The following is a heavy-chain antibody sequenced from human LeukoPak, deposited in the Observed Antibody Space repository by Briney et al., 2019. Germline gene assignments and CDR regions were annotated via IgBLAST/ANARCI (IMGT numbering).Heavy chain of an antibody. Sequence: PGGSLRLSCAASGFTFSSYEMNWVCQAPGKGLEWVSYISSSGSTIYYADSVKGRFTISRDNAKNSMYLQMNSLRAEDTAVYYCAGEGGGSNYAGGQGTLVTVSS. CDR2: ISSSGSTI. CDR1: GFTFSSYE. D-gene: IGHD1-26*01. V-gene: IGHV3-48*03. J-gene: IGHJ4*02. CDR3: AGEGGGSNYA.